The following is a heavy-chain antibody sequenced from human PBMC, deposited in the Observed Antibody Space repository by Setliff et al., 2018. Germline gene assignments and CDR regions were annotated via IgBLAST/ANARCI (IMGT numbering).Heavy chain of an antibody. CDR3: ARFYGDYQFDY. V-gene: IGHV4-59*08. CDR2: IYYSGST. CDR1: GGSISSYY. Sequence: PSETLSLTCTVSGGSISSYYWSWIRQPPGKGLEWIGYIYYSGSTNYNPSLKSRVTISVDTSKNQFSLKLSSVTAADTAVHYCARFYGDYQFDYWGQGTLVTVSS. D-gene: IGHD4-17*01. J-gene: IGHJ4*02.